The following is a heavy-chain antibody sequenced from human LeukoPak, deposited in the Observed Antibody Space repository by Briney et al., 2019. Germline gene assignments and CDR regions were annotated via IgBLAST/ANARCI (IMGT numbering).Heavy chain of an antibody. J-gene: IGHJ4*02. CDR2: INPNSGGT. Sequence: ASVTVSCKASGYTFTGYYMHWVRQAPGQGLEWMGWINPNSGGTNYAQKFQGRVTMTRDTSISTAYMELSRLRSDDTAVYYCARDRNTMVRGVIPYWGQGTLVTVSS. V-gene: IGHV1-2*02. CDR1: GYTFTGYY. CDR3: ARDRNTMVRGVIPY. D-gene: IGHD3-10*01.